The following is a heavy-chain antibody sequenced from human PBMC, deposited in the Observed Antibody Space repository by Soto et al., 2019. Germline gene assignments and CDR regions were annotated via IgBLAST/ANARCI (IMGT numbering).Heavy chain of an antibody. D-gene: IGHD6-13*01. CDR3: ARDTNPGYSSSWYYYGMDV. V-gene: IGHV3-48*02. CDR2: ISSSSSTI. CDR1: GFTFSSYS. Sequence: GGSLRLSCAASGFTFSSYSMNWVRQAPGKGLEWVSYISSSSSTIYYADSVKGRFTISRDNAKNSLYLQMNSLRDEDTAVYYCARDTNPGYSSSWYYYGMDVWGQGTTVTVSS. J-gene: IGHJ6*02.